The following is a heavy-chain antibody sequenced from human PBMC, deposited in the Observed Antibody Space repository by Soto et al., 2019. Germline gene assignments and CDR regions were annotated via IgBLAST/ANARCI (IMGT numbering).Heavy chain of an antibody. CDR1: GGTFSSYA. V-gene: IGHV1-69*01. CDR3: ARESEDTMVRGARVY. J-gene: IGHJ4*02. D-gene: IGHD3-10*01. Sequence: QVQLVQSGAEVKKPGSSVKVSCKASGGTFSSYAISWVRQAPGQGLEWMGGIIPIFGTASYAQKFQGRVTITADESTSTAYKELSSLRSEDTAVYYCARESEDTMVRGARVYWGQGTLVTVSS. CDR2: IIPIFGTA.